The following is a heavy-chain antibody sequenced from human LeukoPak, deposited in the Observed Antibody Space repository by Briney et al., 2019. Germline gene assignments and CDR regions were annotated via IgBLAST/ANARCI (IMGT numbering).Heavy chain of an antibody. Sequence: QPGGSLRLSCAASGFTFSTYAMSWVRQAPGKGLEWVSALTNSGGSGVVTYYADSVKGRFIISRDNSKSTLYLQLSSLRAEDTAVYYCAKAMSTDHYDSRGFYRVDFDSWGQGTLVTVSS. CDR1: GFTFSTYA. J-gene: IGHJ4*02. D-gene: IGHD3-22*01. CDR2: LTNSGGSGVVT. V-gene: IGHV3-23*01. CDR3: AKAMSTDHYDSRGFYRVDFDS.